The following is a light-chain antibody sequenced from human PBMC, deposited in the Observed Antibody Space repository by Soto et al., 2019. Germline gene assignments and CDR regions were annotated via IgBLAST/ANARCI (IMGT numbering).Light chain of an antibody. CDR1: QSFSSSY. CDR3: QQYGSSLLT. J-gene: IGKJ4*01. Sequence: EIAWTQSPGTLSLSPGEPATLSCRASQSFSSSYLAWYQQKPGQAPRLLIYGASSRASGIPDRFSGSGSGSDFTLTISRLEPEDFAVYYCQQYGSSLLTFGGGTKVDIK. CDR2: GAS. V-gene: IGKV3-20*01.